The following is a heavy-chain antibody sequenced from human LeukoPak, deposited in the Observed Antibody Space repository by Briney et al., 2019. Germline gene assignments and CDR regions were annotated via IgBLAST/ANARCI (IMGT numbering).Heavy chain of an antibody. CDR2: IFYSGST. CDR3: ARGTAARRFYYYYMDV. CDR1: GGSISTSNYY. V-gene: IGHV4-39*07. Sequence: HSETLSLTCTVSGGSISTSNYYWGWIRQPPGKGLEWIGNIFYSGSTYYSPSLRSRVTISLDTSKNQFSLRLSSVTAADTAVYYCARGTAARRFYYYYMDVWGKGTTVTVSS. D-gene: IGHD6-6*01. J-gene: IGHJ6*03.